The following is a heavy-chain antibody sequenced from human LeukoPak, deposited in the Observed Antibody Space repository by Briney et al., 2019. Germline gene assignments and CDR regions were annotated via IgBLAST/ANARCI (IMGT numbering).Heavy chain of an antibody. Sequence: SETLSLTCTVSGDSISSYYWTWIRQPPGKGLEWIGYIYYSGSTSYNPSLKSRVTMLVDTSKNQFSLKLRSVTAADTAVYYCARLSYCSDTNCPPHHMDVWGEGTAVTVSS. D-gene: IGHD2-2*01. V-gene: IGHV4-59*01. CDR3: ARLSYCSDTNCPPHHMDV. CDR2: IYYSGST. CDR1: GDSISSYY. J-gene: IGHJ6*03.